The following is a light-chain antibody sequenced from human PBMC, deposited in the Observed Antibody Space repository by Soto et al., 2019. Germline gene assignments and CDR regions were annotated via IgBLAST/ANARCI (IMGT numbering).Light chain of an antibody. CDR1: MRDVGAYNL. CDR2: EVR. Sequence: QPVLTQPASVSGSPGQSITISCAGTMRDVGAYNLVSWYQQHPGRAPQLIIYEVRNRPSGISFRFSGSKSGNTASLTISGLQAEEEADYYCSSYTSMSSLIFGGGTKLTVL. J-gene: IGLJ2*01. CDR3: SSYTSMSSLI. V-gene: IGLV2-14*01.